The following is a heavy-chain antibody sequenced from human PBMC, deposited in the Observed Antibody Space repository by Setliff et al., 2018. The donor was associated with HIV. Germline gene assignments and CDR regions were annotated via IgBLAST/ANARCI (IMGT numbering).Heavy chain of an antibody. J-gene: IGHJ6*02. D-gene: IGHD6-13*01. Sequence: SETLSLTCAVSGGSISSSNWWSRVRQPPGKGLEWIGEIYHSGSTNYNPSLKSRVTISVDKSKNQFSLKLSSVTAADTAVYYCTRAEQQLPYYYYYYGMDVWGQGTTVTVSS. V-gene: IGHV4-4*02. CDR1: GGSISSSNW. CDR3: TRAEQQLPYYYYYYGMDV. CDR2: IYHSGST.